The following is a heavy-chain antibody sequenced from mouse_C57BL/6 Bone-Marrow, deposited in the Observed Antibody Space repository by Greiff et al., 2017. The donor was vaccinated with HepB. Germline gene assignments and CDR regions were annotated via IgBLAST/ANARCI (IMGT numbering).Heavy chain of an antibody. Sequence: EVKLVESGGGLVQPGGSLKLSCAASGFTFSDYGMAWVRQAPRKGPEWVAFISNLAYSIYYADTVTGRFTICRENAKNTLYLEMSSLRSEDTAMYYCASGTGTWFAYWGQGTLVTVSA. CDR3: ASGTGTWFAY. D-gene: IGHD4-1*01. CDR1: GFTFSDYG. CDR2: ISNLAYSI. V-gene: IGHV5-15*01. J-gene: IGHJ3*01.